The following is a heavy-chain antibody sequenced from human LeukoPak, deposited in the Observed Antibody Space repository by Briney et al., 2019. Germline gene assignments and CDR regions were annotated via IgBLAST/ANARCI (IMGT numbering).Heavy chain of an antibody. Sequence: GASVKVSCKASGYTFTSYYMHWVRQAPGQGLEWMGWINPNSGGTNYAQKFQGRVTMTRDTSISTAYMELSRLRSDDTAVYYCARAALITMVRGVIEGGVDYWGQGTLVTVSS. CDR3: ARAALITMVRGVIEGGVDY. CDR2: INPNSGGT. D-gene: IGHD3-10*01. CDR1: GYTFTSYY. J-gene: IGHJ4*02. V-gene: IGHV1-2*02.